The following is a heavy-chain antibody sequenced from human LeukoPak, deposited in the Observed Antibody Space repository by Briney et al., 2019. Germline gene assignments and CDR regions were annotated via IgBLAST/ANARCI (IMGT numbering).Heavy chain of an antibody. V-gene: IGHV1-2*02. D-gene: IGHD2-21*01. CDR1: GYTFTGYY. Sequence: SVTDSCKASGYTFTGYYMHWVRPAPGQGLEWMGWINPNSGGTNYAQKLQGRVTMTRDTSISTTYMELSRLRSDDTAVYYCAREFGEVLQFDYWGQEPVDSVSS. CDR3: AREFGEVLQFDY. CDR2: INPNSGGT. J-gene: IGHJ4*02.